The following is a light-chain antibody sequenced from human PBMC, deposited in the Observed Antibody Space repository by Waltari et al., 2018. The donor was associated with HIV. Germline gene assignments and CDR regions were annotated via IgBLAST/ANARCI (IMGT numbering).Light chain of an antibody. Sequence: QSALTQPASVSGSPGQSITISCTGPSSDFGSYNLVSWYQQHPGKAPKLMIYEGSKRPSGVSNRFSGSKSGNTASLTISGLQAEDEADYYCCSYAGSSTSWVFGGGTKLTVL. CDR2: EGS. V-gene: IGLV2-23*01. J-gene: IGLJ3*02. CDR1: SSDFGSYNL. CDR3: CSYAGSSTSWV.